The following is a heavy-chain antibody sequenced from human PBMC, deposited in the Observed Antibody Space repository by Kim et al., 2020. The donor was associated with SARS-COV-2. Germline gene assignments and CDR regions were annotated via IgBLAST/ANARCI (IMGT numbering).Heavy chain of an antibody. V-gene: IGHV3-15*01. J-gene: IGHJ4*02. CDR1: GFNFTDAS. CDR3: ATTHLFY. D-gene: IGHD3-10*01. CDR2: VKSNIDGGAI. Sequence: GGSLRLSCVVSGFNFTDASMSWVRQTPGKGLEWLGRVKSNIDGGAIHYSVRIKGRSSISRDDLRSTLYLQLNSLEPDDTATYYCATTHLFYWGQGTLVIVSS.